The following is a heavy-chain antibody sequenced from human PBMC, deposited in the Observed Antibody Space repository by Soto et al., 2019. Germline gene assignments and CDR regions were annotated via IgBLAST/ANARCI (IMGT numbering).Heavy chain of an antibody. J-gene: IGHJ4*02. Sequence: GGSLRLSCAASGFTFSNAWMNWVRQAPGKGLEWVGRIKSKSDGGTTDYAAPVKGRFTISRDDSKNTLYLQMNSLKTEDTAVYYCTTDFDAYYDILTGHRNDYWGQGTLVTVSS. CDR3: TTDFDAYYDILTGHRNDY. D-gene: IGHD3-9*01. CDR2: IKSKSDGGTT. V-gene: IGHV3-15*07. CDR1: GFTFSNAW.